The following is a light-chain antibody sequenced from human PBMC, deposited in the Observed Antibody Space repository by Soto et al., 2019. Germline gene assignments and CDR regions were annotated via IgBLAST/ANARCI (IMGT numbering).Light chain of an antibody. V-gene: IGKV3-15*01. J-gene: IGKJ2*01. CDR2: GAS. CDR3: QQHDKWPFT. CDR1: QSVSSN. Sequence: EIVMTQSPATLSVSPGERATLSCRASQSVSSNLAWYQQKPGQAPRLLIYGASTRATGIPARLSGSGSGTEFTLTISSLQSEDFAVDYCQQHDKWPFTVGQGTKLDIK.